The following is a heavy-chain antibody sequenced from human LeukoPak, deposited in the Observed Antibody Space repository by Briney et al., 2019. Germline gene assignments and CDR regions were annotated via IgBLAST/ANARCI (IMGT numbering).Heavy chain of an antibody. CDR3: ARAYYGLGSYYDY. CDR2: ISSSSRTI. J-gene: IGHJ4*02. Sequence: QPGGSLRLSCAASRFTFSSYSMNWVRQAPGKGLEWVSYISSSSRTIYYADSVKGRFTISRDSAKNSLYLQMNSQRDEDTAVYYCARAYYGLGSYYDYWGQGTLVTVSS. CDR1: RFTFSSYS. D-gene: IGHD3-10*01. V-gene: IGHV3-48*02.